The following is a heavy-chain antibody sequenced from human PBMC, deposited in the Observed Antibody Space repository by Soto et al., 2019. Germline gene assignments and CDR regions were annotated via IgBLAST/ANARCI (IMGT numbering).Heavy chain of an antibody. CDR3: ARGLKALYYYYYGMDV. CDR2: IYYSGST. Sequence: SETLSLTCTVSGGSISSGGYYWSWIRQHPGKGLEWIGYIYYSGSTYYNPSLKSRVTISVDTSKNQFSLKLSSVTAADTAVYYCARGLKALYYYYYGMDVWGQGTTVTVSS. J-gene: IGHJ6*02. D-gene: IGHD2-21*01. V-gene: IGHV4-31*03. CDR1: GGSISSGGYY.